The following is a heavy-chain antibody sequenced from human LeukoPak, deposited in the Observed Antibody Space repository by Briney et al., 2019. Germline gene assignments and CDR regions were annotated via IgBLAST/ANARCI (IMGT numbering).Heavy chain of an antibody. CDR1: GFTSSSYS. CDR3: ARDFRYCSGGSCYSGGYFDY. V-gene: IGHV3-21*01. CDR2: ISSSSSYI. Sequence: GGSLRLSCAASGFTSSSYSMNWVRQAPGKGLEWVSSISSSSSYIYYADSVKGRFTISRDNAKNSLYLQMNSLRAEDTAVYYCARDFRYCSGGSCYSGGYFDYWGQGTLVTVSS. J-gene: IGHJ4*02. D-gene: IGHD2-15*01.